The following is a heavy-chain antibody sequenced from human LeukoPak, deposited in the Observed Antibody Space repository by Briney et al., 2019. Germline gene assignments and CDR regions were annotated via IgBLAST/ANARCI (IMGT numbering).Heavy chain of an antibody. CDR3: AREGYYYGSGSSYRSGAFDI. Sequence: GASVKVSCKAPGYTFTGYYMHWVRQAPGQGLEWMGLINPNSGGTNSAQKFQGKVPMTRDTSIITAYSELSRLRPDDTAVYYFAREGYYYGSGSSYRSGAFDIWGQGTMVTVSS. CDR2: INPNSGGT. D-gene: IGHD3-10*01. CDR1: GYTFTGYY. V-gene: IGHV1-2*02. J-gene: IGHJ3*02.